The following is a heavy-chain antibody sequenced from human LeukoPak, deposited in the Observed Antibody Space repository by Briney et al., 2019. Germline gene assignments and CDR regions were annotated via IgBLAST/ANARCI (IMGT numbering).Heavy chain of an antibody. CDR3: ARDEYDSKGGSFDI. D-gene: IGHD3-22*01. CDR2: IIPIFGTA. V-gene: IGHV1-69*13. J-gene: IGHJ3*02. CDR1: GGTFSSYA. Sequence: SVKVSCKASGGTFSSYAISWVRQAPGQGLEWMGGIIPIFGTANYAQKFQGRVTITADESTSTDYMELSSLRSEDPAVYYCARDEYDSKGGSFDIWGQGTMVTVS.